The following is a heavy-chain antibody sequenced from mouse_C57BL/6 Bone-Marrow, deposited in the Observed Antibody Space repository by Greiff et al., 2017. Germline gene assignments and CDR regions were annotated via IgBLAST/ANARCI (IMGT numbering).Heavy chain of an antibody. CDR3: ASPNWDFAWFAY. V-gene: IGHV5-6*01. CDR2: ISSGGSYT. CDR1: GFTFSSYG. Sequence: EVKVVESGGDLVKPGGSLKLSCAASGFTFSSYGMSWVRQTPDKRLEWVATISSGGSYTYYPDSVKGRFTISRDNAKNTLYLQMSSLKSEDTAMYYCASPNWDFAWFAYWGQGTLVTVSA. J-gene: IGHJ3*01. D-gene: IGHD4-1*01.